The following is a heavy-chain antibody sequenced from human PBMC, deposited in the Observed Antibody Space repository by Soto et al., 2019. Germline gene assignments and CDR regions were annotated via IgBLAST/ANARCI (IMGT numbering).Heavy chain of an antibody. V-gene: IGHV4-39*01. CDR2: IYYSGST. D-gene: IGHD3-10*01. J-gene: IGHJ6*02. Sequence: SETLSLTCTVSGGSISTSSYYWGWIRQPPGKGLEWIGSIYYSGSTYYNPSLKSRVTISVDTSKNQFSLKLSSVTAADTAVYYCAGGRGDYYYGMDVWGQGTTVTVSS. CDR1: GGSISTSSYY. CDR3: AGGRGDYYYGMDV.